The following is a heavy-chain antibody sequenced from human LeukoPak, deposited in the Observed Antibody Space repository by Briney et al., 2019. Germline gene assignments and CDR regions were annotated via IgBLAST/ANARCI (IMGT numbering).Heavy chain of an antibody. D-gene: IGHD2-2*01. Sequence: GGSLRLSCAASGFTVSSNYMSWVRQAPGKGLEWVSVICSGGSTYYADSVKGRFTISRDNSKNTLYLQMNSLRAEDTAVYYCAKDRAPGGCSSTSCQIRWGQGTLVTVSS. V-gene: IGHV3-53*01. J-gene: IGHJ4*02. CDR1: GFTVSSNY. CDR2: ICSGGST. CDR3: AKDRAPGGCSSTSCQIR.